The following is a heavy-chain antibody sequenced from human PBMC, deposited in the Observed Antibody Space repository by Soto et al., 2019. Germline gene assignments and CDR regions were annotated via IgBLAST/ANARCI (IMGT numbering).Heavy chain of an antibody. D-gene: IGHD2-21*02. J-gene: IGHJ4*02. V-gene: IGHV1-3*05. CDR3: ARSIVGVTALDY. CDR2: INAGNGNT. Sequence: QVQLVQTGAEEKKPGASVKVSCKACGCTFTSYAMHWVRQAPGQRLEWTGWINAGNGNTKYSQKIPGRVTITRDTSASTVYMELSSLRSEDTAVYYCARSIVGVTALDYWGQGTLVTVSS. CDR1: GCTFTSYA.